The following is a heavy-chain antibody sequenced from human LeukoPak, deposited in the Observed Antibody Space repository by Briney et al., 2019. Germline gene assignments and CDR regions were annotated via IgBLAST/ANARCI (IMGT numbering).Heavy chain of an antibody. Sequence: GGSLRPSCAPSGFAFSSYSINWVRQAPEKGLKCVSSISSSHSHIYYADSVKGRFTISRDNAKNSQYPRMNSLRAEDTAVYYCAKERVAGPQRYYFDYWGQGTLVTVSS. CDR1: GFAFSSYS. V-gene: IGHV3-21*04. D-gene: IGHD6-19*01. CDR2: ISSSHSHI. J-gene: IGHJ4*02. CDR3: AKERVAGPQRYYFDY.